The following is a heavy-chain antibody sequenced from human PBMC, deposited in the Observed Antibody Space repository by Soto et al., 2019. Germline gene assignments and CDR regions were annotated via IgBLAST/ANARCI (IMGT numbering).Heavy chain of an antibody. D-gene: IGHD2-15*01. V-gene: IGHV1-69*01. Sequence: QVQLVQSGAEVKKPGSSVKVSCKAPGGTFSTYAISWVRQAPGQGREWMGGVILIFGTPKYAQKCQGRVTITADEATSTGYMELRSLRSEYTAVYYCARSQGGSSSLDIYYYYYYGMDGWGQGTTVTVSS. J-gene: IGHJ6*02. CDR3: ARSQGGSSSLDIYYYYYYGMDG. CDR1: GGTFSTYA. CDR2: VILIFGTP.